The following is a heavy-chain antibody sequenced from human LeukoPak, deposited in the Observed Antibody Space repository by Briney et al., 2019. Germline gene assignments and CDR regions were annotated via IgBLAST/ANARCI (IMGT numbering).Heavy chain of an antibody. D-gene: IGHD2-2*01. CDR1: GFTFSSYW. CDR3: AREGYICSSTSCYYLDY. CDR2: IKHDGSDK. J-gene: IGHJ4*02. Sequence: GGSLRLSCAASGFTFSSYWMRWVRQAPGKGLEWVAYIKHDGSDKYYVDSVKGRFTISRDKAKNSLYLQMNSLRAEDTAVYSCAREGYICSSTSCYYLDYWGQGTLVTVSS. V-gene: IGHV3-7*01.